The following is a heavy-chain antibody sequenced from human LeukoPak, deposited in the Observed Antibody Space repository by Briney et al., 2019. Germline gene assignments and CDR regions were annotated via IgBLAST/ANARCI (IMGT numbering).Heavy chain of an antibody. CDR3: AREVRGYSYGIDY. CDR1: GGTFSSYA. CDR2: IIPILGIA. Sequence: SVKVSCKASGGTFSSYAISWVRQAPGQGLAWMGRIIPILGIANYAQKFQGRVTITADKSTSTAYMELSSLRSEDTAVYYCAREVRGYSYGIDYWGQGTLVTVSS. J-gene: IGHJ4*02. V-gene: IGHV1-69*04. D-gene: IGHD5-18*01.